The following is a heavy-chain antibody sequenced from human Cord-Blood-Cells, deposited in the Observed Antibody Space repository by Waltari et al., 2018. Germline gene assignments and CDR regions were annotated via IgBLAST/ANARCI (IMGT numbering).Heavy chain of an antibody. V-gene: IGHV1-24*01. CDR1: GYTLTELS. J-gene: IGHJ3*02. CDR3: ATAMIVVVITDHAFDI. CDR2: FDPEDGET. D-gene: IGHD3-22*01. Sequence: QVQLVQSGAEVKKPGASVTVSCKVSGYTLTELSMHWVRQAPGKGLEWMGGFDPEDGETIYAQKFQGRVTMTEDTSTDTAYMELSSLRSEDTAVYYCATAMIVVVITDHAFDIWGQGTMVTVSS.